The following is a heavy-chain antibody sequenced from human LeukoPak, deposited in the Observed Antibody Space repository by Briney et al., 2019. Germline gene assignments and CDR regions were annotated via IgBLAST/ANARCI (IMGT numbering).Heavy chain of an antibody. CDR1: GFTFSSYS. CDR2: ISSSSSTI. V-gene: IGHV3-48*01. Sequence: QPGGSLRLSCAASGFTFSSYSMNWVRQAPGKGLEWVSYISSSSSTIYYADSVKGRFTISRDNAKNSLYLQMNSLRAEDTGVYYCARDRLEAVTDDDYFDYWGQGTLVTVSS. D-gene: IGHD2-21*02. J-gene: IGHJ4*02. CDR3: ARDRLEAVTDDDYFDY.